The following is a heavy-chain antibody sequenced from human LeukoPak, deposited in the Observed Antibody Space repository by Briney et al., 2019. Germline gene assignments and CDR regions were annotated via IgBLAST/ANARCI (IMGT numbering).Heavy chain of an antibody. CDR1: GGSISSSNW. CDR3: ARDRDYYGSGSYYRHYDY. Sequence: PSETLSLTCAVSGGSISSSNWWSWVRQPPGKGLEWIGEIYHSGSTNYNPSLKSRVTISVDKSKDQLSLKLSSVTAADTAVYYCARDRDYYGSGSYYRHYDYWGQGTLVTVSS. D-gene: IGHD3-10*01. V-gene: IGHV4-4*02. J-gene: IGHJ4*02. CDR2: IYHSGST.